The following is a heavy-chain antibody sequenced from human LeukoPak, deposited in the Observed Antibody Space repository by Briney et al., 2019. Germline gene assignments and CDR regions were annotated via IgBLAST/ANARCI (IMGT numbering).Heavy chain of an antibody. J-gene: IGHJ3*02. CDR3: ARDGNWGSLRGAFDI. CDR2: INPNSGGT. Sequence: ASVKVSCKASGYTFTDYFMHWVRQAPGQGLEWMSWINPNSGGTNYAQRFQGRVTMTRDTSISTVYMELSRLTSDDTAVYYCARDGNWGSLRGAFDIWGQGTIVTVSS. CDR1: GYTFTDYF. D-gene: IGHD7-27*01. V-gene: IGHV1-2*02.